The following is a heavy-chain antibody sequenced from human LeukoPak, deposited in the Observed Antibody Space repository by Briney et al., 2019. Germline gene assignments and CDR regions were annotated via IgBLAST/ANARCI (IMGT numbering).Heavy chain of an antibody. CDR1: GYTFTDDY. D-gene: IGHD3-22*01. CDR2: INPNSSGT. Sequence: ASVKVSCKASGYTFTDDYIHWVRQAPGQGLEWMGWINPNSSGTNYAQKFQGRVTMTRDTSISTAYMELSRLRSDDTAVYYCARVAHGSGYYLGKHFDYWGQGTLVTVSS. J-gene: IGHJ4*02. CDR3: ARVAHGSGYYLGKHFDY. V-gene: IGHV1-2*02.